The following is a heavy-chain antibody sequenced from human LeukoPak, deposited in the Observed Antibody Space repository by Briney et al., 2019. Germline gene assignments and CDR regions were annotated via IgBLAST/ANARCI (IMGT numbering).Heavy chain of an antibody. V-gene: IGHV3-30*04. D-gene: IGHD2-15*01. CDR2: ISYDGSNK. J-gene: IGHJ4*02. CDR3: TRGGAIAVSTFDY. CDR1: GFTLSSYA. Sequence: PGGSLRLTCAASGFTLSSYAMHWVRQAPGKGLEWVAVISYDGSNKYYADSVKGRFTISRDNSKNRLYLQMNSLRAEDTAVYYCTRGGAIAVSTFDYWGQGTLVTVSS.